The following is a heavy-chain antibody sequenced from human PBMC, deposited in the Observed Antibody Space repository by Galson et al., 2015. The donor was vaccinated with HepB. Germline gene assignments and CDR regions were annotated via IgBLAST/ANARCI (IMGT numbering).Heavy chain of an antibody. CDR3: ARETYYYDSSGYFTDY. CDR1: GFTFSNYY. CDR2: ISSSSSTI. Sequence: SLRLSCAASGFTFSNYYMHWVRQTPGKGLEWVPYISSSSSTIYYADSVKGRFTISRDNAKNSLYLQMNSLRDEDTAVYYCARETYYYDSSGYFTDYWGQGTLVTVSS. V-gene: IGHV3-48*02. D-gene: IGHD3-22*01. J-gene: IGHJ4*02.